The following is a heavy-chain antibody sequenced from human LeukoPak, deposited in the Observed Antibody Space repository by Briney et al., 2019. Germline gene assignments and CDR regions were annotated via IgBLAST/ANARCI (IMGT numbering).Heavy chain of an antibody. V-gene: IGHV4-59*08. CDR3: ARVDTAIIRGFDY. D-gene: IGHD5-18*01. CDR2: IYYSGSS. CDR1: GGSISSYY. Sequence: SETLSLTCTVSGGSISSYYWSRIRQPPGKGLEWIGYIYYSGSSNHNPSLKSRVTISVDTSKNQFSLKLSSVTAADTAVYYCARVDTAIIRGFDYWGQGTLVTVSS. J-gene: IGHJ4*02.